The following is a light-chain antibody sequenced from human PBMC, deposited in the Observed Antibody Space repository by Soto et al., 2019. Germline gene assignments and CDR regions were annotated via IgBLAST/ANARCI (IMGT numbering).Light chain of an antibody. CDR1: QSVSSY. CDR3: QQYGSSPPVT. CDR2: GAS. J-gene: IGKJ3*01. V-gene: IGKV3-20*01. Sequence: EIVVTQSPGTLSLSPGERATLSCRASQSVSSYLAWYQHKPGQAPRLLIYGASSRATGIPDRFSGSGSGTDFTLTISRLEPEDFAVYFCQQYGSSPPVTFGPGTKVHIK.